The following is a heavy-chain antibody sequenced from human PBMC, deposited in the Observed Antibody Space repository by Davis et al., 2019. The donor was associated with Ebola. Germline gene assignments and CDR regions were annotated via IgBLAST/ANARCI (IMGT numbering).Heavy chain of an antibody. CDR3: ATRTAP. D-gene: IGHD1/OR15-1a*01. Sequence: GGSLRLSCAASGFTFSSYAMHWVRQAPGKGLEWVSGISWNSGSIGYADSVKGRFTISRDNAKNSLYLQMNSLRAEDTAVYYCATRTAPWGQGTLVTVSS. CDR2: ISWNSGSI. V-gene: IGHV3-9*01. J-gene: IGHJ5*02. CDR1: GFTFSSYA.